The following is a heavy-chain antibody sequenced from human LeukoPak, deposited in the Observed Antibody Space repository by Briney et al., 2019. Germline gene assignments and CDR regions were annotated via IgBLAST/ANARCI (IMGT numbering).Heavy chain of an antibody. D-gene: IGHD3-10*01. CDR1: GYTFTSYG. V-gene: IGHV1-8*02. CDR2: MNPNSGNT. CDR3: ARGGYYYGSGSYYNDY. Sequence: GASVKVSCKASGYTFTSYGISWVRQAPGQGLEWMGWMNPNSGNTGYAQKFQGRVTMTRNTSISTAYMELSSLRSEDTAVYYCARGGYYYGSGSYYNDYWGQGTLVTVSS. J-gene: IGHJ4*02.